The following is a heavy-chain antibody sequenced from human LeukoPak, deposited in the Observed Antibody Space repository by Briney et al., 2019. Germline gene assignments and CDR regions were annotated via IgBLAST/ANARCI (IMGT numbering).Heavy chain of an antibody. D-gene: IGHD3-9*01. CDR3: ARVDTAWFDP. CDR2: IYYSGST. CDR1: GGSISSYY. V-gene: IGHV4-59*01. Sequence: SSETLSLTCTVSGGSISSYYWSWIRQPPGKGLEWIGYIYYSGSTNYNPSLKSRVTISVDTSKNQFSLKLSSVTAADTAVHYCARVDTAWFDPWGQGTLVTVSS. J-gene: IGHJ5*02.